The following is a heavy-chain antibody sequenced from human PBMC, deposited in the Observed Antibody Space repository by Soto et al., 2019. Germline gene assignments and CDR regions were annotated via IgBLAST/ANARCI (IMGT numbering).Heavy chain of an antibody. D-gene: IGHD2-2*01. CDR2: INPNSGGT. CDR3: ARAFMGYCSSTSCLEDYYYMDV. J-gene: IGHJ6*03. Sequence: ASVKVSCKASGYTFTGYYMHCVRQAPGQGLEWMGWINPNSGGTNYAQKFQGWVTMTRDTSISTAYMELSRLRSDDTAVYYCARAFMGYCSSTSCLEDYYYMDVWGKGTTVTVSS. CDR1: GYTFTGYY. V-gene: IGHV1-2*04.